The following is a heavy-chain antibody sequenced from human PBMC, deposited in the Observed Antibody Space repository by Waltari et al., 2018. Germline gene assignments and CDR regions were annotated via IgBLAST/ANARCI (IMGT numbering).Heavy chain of an antibody. J-gene: IGHJ4*02. CDR3: ARGSSSSFDS. CDR1: GDSVSVNSAAA. D-gene: IGHD6-13*01. Sequence: QVQLQQSGPGLVKPSQTLSLTCAVSGDSVSVNSAAAWNWIRQSPSRGLEWLGRTYYRSKWSKEYAVSVRSRITINPDTSKNQFSLHLNSLTPEDTAVYYCARGSSSSFDSWGQGILVTVSS. CDR2: TYYRSKWSK. V-gene: IGHV6-1*01.